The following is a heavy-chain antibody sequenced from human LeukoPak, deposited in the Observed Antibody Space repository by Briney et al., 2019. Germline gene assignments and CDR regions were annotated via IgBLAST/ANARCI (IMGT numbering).Heavy chain of an antibody. CDR3: ARATYSYGTYYYYGMDV. V-gene: IGHV3-7*01. D-gene: IGHD5-18*01. CDR2: IKQDGSEK. CDR1: GLAFSYYW. Sequence: GGSLRLSCAASGLAFSYYWMSWVRQAPGKGLEWVANIKQDGSEKHYVDSVKGRFTVSRDNSKNTLYLQMNSLRAEDTAVYYCARATYSYGTYYYYGMDVWGQGTTVTVSS. J-gene: IGHJ6*02.